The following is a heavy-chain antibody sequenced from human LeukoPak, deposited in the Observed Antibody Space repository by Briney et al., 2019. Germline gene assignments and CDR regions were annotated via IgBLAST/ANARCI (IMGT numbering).Heavy chain of an antibody. Sequence: ASVKVSCKVSGYTLTELSMHWVRQAPGKGLEWMGGFDPEDGETIYAQKFQGRVTMTEDTSTDTAYMELSSLRSEDTAVYYCATGYYDSSGYYFGVLKFDYWGQGTLVTASS. V-gene: IGHV1-24*01. CDR2: FDPEDGET. CDR1: GYTLTELS. J-gene: IGHJ4*02. D-gene: IGHD3-22*01. CDR3: ATGYYDSSGYYFGVLKFDY.